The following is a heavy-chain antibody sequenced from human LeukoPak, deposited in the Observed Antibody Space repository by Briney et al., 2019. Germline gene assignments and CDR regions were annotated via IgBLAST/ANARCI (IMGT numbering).Heavy chain of an antibody. CDR2: ISSSGSTI. J-gene: IGHJ6*04. CDR3: AELGITMIGGV. CDR1: GFTLSSYE. V-gene: IGHV3-48*03. D-gene: IGHD3-10*02. Sequence: GGSLRLSCAASGFTLSSYEMNWVRQARGQGLEWGSYISSSGSTIYYADSVKGRFTISRDNAKNSLYLQMNSLRAEDTAVYYCAELGITMIGGVWGKGTTVTISS.